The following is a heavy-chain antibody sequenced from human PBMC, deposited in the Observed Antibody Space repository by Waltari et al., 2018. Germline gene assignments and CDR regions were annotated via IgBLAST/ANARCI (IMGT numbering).Heavy chain of an antibody. D-gene: IGHD5-12*01. V-gene: IGHV3-74*01. CDR2: INVDGGYI. CDR1: GFRFGHLW. Sequence: EVHLAESGGGVVQPGGSLRLSCTGPGFRFGHLWMHWVRQAPGKGLEWVSRINVDGGYISYGDSVKGRFTISRDNAKNTVFLQLNSLRADDTAVYFCARKAGSGYPYGPFYYDNWGQGTLVTVSS. J-gene: IGHJ4*02. CDR3: ARKAGSGYPYGPFYYDN.